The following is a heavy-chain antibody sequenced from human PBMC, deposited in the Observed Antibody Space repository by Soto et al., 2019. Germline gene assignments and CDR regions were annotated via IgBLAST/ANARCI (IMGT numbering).Heavy chain of an antibody. V-gene: IGHV3-74*01. CDR1: GFTFSSYW. CDR3: ARPRYDSTGTPFDH. CDR2: INTDGGST. J-gene: IGHJ4*02. D-gene: IGHD3-22*01. Sequence: GGSLRLSCAASGFTFSSYWLHWVRQAPGKGLVWVSGINTDGGSTGYADSVKGRFIISRDNAKNTLYLQMNSLRAEDTAVYYCARPRYDSTGTPFDHWGLGTLVTVSS.